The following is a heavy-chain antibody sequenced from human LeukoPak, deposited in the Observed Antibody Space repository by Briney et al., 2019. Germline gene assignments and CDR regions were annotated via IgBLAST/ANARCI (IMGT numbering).Heavy chain of an antibody. Sequence: GGSLRLSCAASGFTFSSYWMHWVRQAPGKGLVWVSRINSDGSSTSYADSVKGRFTISRDNAKNTLYLQMNGLRAEDTAVYYCARAIHYDILTGYYMALDYWGQGTLVTVSS. V-gene: IGHV3-74*01. CDR3: ARAIHYDILTGYYMALDY. D-gene: IGHD3-9*01. CDR2: INSDGSST. CDR1: GFTFSSYW. J-gene: IGHJ4*02.